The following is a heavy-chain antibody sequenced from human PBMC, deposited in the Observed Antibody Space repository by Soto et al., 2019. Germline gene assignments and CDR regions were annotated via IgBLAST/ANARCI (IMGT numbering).Heavy chain of an antibody. CDR2: INPTGGST. Sequence: QVHLVQSGAEVKKPGASVKVSCKASGYIFINYYIHWVRQAPGHGLEWMAIINPTGGSTNYAQKFQGRVTFTMDTSTSTVYMELSSLTSEDTAMYYCARHLAAGYLWGQGTLVTVSS. D-gene: IGHD3-9*01. CDR1: GYIFINYY. J-gene: IGHJ1*01. CDR3: ARHLAAGYL. V-gene: IGHV1-46*01.